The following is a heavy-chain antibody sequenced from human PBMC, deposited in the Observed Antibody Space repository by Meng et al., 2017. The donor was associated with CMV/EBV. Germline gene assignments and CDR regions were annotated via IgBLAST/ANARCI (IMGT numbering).Heavy chain of an antibody. D-gene: IGHD3-3*01. CDR1: GFTFSSYG. CDR3: AKDFYDFWSGYLIDYYYYYGMDV. V-gene: IGHV3-30*02. Sequence: GESLKISCAASGFTFSSYGMHWVRQAPGKGLEWVAVIWYDGSNKYYADSVKGRFTISRDNSKNTLYLQMNSLRAEDTAVYYSAKDFYDFWSGYLIDYYYYYGMDVWGQGTTVTVSS. J-gene: IGHJ6*02. CDR2: IWYDGSNK.